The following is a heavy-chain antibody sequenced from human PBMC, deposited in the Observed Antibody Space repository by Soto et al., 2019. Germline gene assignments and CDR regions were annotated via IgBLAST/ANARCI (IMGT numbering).Heavy chain of an antibody. CDR3: TSDTFGARDS. J-gene: IGHJ4*02. CDR2: IDPYDTGI. V-gene: IGHV3-74*01. CDR1: GFAFSSEW. Sequence: EVQLVESGGGLVQPGGSLRLSCAASGFAFSSEWMHWVRQAPGKGLVWASRIDPYDTGITYADSVKGRFTISRDNAKNTLYLQMNSLRAEDTAVYYCTSDTFGARDSWGQGTLVTVSS. D-gene: IGHD2-15*01.